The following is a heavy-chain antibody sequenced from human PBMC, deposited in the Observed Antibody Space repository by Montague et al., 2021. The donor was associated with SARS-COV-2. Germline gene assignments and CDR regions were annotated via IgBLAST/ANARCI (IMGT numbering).Heavy chain of an antibody. CDR1: GGSTNYYY. V-gene: IGHV4-59*01. Sequence: SETLSLTCIVSGGSTNYYYWSWIRQSPGKGLEWIWYMYYSGSTNXXPSLKSRVTMSIDRSKNRFSLKLRSVTAADTAVYYCARVARYCTNGVCQTYYYYGLDVWGQGTTVTVSS. CDR2: MYYSGST. J-gene: IGHJ6*02. D-gene: IGHD2-8*01. CDR3: ARVARYCTNGVCQTYYYYGLDV.